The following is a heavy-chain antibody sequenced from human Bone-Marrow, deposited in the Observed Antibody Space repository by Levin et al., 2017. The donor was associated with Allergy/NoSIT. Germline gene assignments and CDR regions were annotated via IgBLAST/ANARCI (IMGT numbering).Heavy chain of an antibody. Sequence: GESLKISCKASGYTFTSYGISWVRQAPGQGLEWMGWISAYNGNTNYAQKLQGRVTMTTDTSTSTAYMELRSLRSDDTAVYYCARDGYYDSRERYYYYGMDVWGQGTTVTVSS. V-gene: IGHV1-18*01. CDR2: ISAYNGNT. J-gene: IGHJ6*02. CDR1: GYTFTSYG. D-gene: IGHD3-22*01. CDR3: ARDGYYDSRERYYYYGMDV.